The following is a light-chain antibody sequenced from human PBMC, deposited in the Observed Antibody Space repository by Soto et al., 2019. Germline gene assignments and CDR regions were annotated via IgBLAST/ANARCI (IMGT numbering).Light chain of an antibody. V-gene: IGKV1-5*01. Sequence: DIQMTQSPSTLSASVGDRVTITCRGSQSISSWLAWYQQKPGKAPKLLIYAASTLQSGVPSRFSGSGSGTDFTLTISCLQSEDFATYYCQQYYSYPTWTFGQGTKVDI. CDR3: QQYYSYPTWT. CDR2: AAS. J-gene: IGKJ1*01. CDR1: QSISSW.